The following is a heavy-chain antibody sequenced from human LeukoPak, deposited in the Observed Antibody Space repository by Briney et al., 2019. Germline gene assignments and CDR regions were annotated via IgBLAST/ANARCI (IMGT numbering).Heavy chain of an antibody. Sequence: SETLSLTCTVSGGSISSSSYYWGWIRQPPGKGLEWIGSIYYSGSTYYNPSLKSRVTISVDTSKNQFSLKLSSVTAADTAVYYCASGIDSSPDGWFDPWGQGTLVTVSS. V-gene: IGHV4-39*01. D-gene: IGHD6-13*01. CDR3: ASGIDSSPDGWFDP. J-gene: IGHJ5*02. CDR1: GGSISSSSYY. CDR2: IYYSGST.